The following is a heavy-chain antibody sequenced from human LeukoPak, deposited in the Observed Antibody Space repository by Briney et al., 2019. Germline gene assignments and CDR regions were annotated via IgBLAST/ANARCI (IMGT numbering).Heavy chain of an antibody. CDR1: GGTFSSYA. D-gene: IGHD2-15*01. Sequence: SVKVSCKASGGTFSSYAISWVRQAPGQGLEWMGRIIPILGIANYAQKFQGRVTITADKSTSTAYMELSSLRSEDTAVYYCASESRDCSGGSCYSYCFDYWGQGTLVTVSS. V-gene: IGHV1-69*04. CDR3: ASESRDCSGGSCYSYCFDY. CDR2: IIPILGIA. J-gene: IGHJ4*02.